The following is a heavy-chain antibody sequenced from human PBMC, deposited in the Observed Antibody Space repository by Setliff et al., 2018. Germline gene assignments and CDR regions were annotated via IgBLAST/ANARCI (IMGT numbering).Heavy chain of an antibody. CDR3: ARADHLVTTTFDY. Sequence: ASVKVSCKASGYSLSNYVMNWVRQAPGQGLEWMGWINTKTGDPTYAQGYTGRFAFSLDTSDSATYLDISNLKAEDTATYYCARADHLVTTTFDYWGQGNLGTASS. CDR2: INTKTGDP. V-gene: IGHV7-4-1*02. J-gene: IGHJ4*01. CDR1: GYSLSNYV. D-gene: IGHD4-17*01.